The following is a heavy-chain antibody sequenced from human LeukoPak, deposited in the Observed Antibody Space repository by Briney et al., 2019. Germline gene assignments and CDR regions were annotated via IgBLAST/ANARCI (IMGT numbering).Heavy chain of an antibody. Sequence: SETLSLTCTVSGGSINSYFWSWIRQPPGKGLEWIGYIHYTGSTNYNPSLKSRVTISLDTSKKHFSLSLTSVTAADTAVYYCATEAYYDSSGPHFDYWGQGTLVTVSS. D-gene: IGHD3-22*01. V-gene: IGHV4-59*01. J-gene: IGHJ4*02. CDR2: IHYTGST. CDR1: GGSINSYF. CDR3: ATEAYYDSSGPHFDY.